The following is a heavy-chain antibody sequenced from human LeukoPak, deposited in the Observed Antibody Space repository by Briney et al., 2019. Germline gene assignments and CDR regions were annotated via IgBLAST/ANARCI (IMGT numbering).Heavy chain of an antibody. V-gene: IGHV4-30-2*01. CDR1: GGSISSGGYS. D-gene: IGHD5-18*01. CDR3: ARVAWIQLEYYFDY. J-gene: IGHJ4*02. Sequence: SETLSLTCAVSGGSISSGGYSCSWIRQPPGRGLEWIGYIYHSGSTYYNPSLKSRVTISVDRSKNQFSLKLSSVTAADTAVYYCARVAWIQLEYYFDYWGQGTLVTVSS. CDR2: IYHSGST.